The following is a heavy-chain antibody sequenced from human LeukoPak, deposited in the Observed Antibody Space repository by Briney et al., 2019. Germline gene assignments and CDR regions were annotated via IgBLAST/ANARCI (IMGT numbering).Heavy chain of an antibody. CDR2: ISGSGGST. J-gene: IGHJ4*02. D-gene: IGHD6-19*01. CDR3: AKDQAAVAAYYFDY. Sequence: GGSLRLSCAASGFTSSSYATSWVREAPGKGLEWVSAISGSGGSTYYADSVKGRFTISRDNSKNTLYLQMNSLRAEDTAVYYCAKDQAAVAAYYFDYWGQGTLVTVSS. CDR1: GFTSSSYA. V-gene: IGHV3-23*01.